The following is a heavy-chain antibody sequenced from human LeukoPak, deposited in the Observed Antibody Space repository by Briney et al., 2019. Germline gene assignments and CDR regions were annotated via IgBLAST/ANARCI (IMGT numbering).Heavy chain of an antibody. V-gene: IGHV3-21*01. CDR2: ISSSSSYI. J-gene: IGHJ4*02. Sequence: GGSLRLSCAASGFTFNTYSMNWVRQAPGKGLEWVSCISSSSSYIYYADSVKGRFTISRDNAKNSLYLQMNSLRAEDTAVFYCARDRGGTDDFWSGYYTGYFDYWGQGTLVTVSS. D-gene: IGHD3-3*01. CDR1: GFTFNTYS. CDR3: ARDRGGTDDFWSGYYTGYFDY.